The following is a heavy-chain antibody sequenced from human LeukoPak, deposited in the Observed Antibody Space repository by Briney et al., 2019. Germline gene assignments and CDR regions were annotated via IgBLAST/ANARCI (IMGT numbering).Heavy chain of an antibody. CDR2: ISYDGSNK. CDR3: AKLSDSSGADY. D-gene: IGHD3-22*01. J-gene: IGHJ4*02. CDR1: GFTFSSYG. Sequence: GRSLRLSCAASGFTFSSYGMHWVRQAPGKGLEWVAVISYDGSNKYYADSVKGRFTISRDNSKNTLDLQMNSLRAEDTAVYYCAKLSDSSGADYWGQGTLVTVSS. V-gene: IGHV3-30*18.